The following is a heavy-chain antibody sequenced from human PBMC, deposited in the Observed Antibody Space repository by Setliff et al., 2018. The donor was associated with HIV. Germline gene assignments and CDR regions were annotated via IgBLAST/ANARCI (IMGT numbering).Heavy chain of an antibody. Sequence: WASVKVSCKASGYTSTSYSMHWVRQAPGQGLEWMGIIDPSAGATSYAQKFQGRVTLTRDTSTSTVYMELSSLRSEDTAVYYCARVFLGLDSRAYSNWFDPWGQGTLVTVSS. CDR2: IDPSAGAT. CDR1: GYTSTSYS. V-gene: IGHV1-46*01. J-gene: IGHJ5*02. D-gene: IGHD3-22*01. CDR3: ARVFLGLDSRAYSNWFDP.